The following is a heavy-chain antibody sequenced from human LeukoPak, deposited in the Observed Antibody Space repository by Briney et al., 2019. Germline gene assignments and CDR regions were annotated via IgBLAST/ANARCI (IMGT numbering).Heavy chain of an antibody. CDR2: IYYSGST. CDR1: GGSISNYY. D-gene: IGHD2-15*01. Sequence: SETLSLTCTVSGGSISNYYWTWIRQPPGKGLEWIGYIYYSGSTNYNPSLKSRVTISVDTSKNQFSLKLSSVTAADTAVYYCARDGGRLGLLPDVWGQGTTVTVSS. CDR3: ARDGGRLGLLPDV. J-gene: IGHJ6*02. V-gene: IGHV4-59*01.